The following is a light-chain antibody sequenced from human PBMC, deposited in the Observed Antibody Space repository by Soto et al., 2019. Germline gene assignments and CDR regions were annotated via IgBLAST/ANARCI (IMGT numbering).Light chain of an antibody. Sequence: GDRVTITCRASQSISSWLAWYQQKPGKAPKLLIYKASTLESGVPSRFSGSGSGTEFTLTISSLQPEDFATYYCQQYSSYSQTFGQGTKVDIK. CDR1: QSISSW. CDR3: QQYSSYSQT. J-gene: IGKJ1*01. CDR2: KAS. V-gene: IGKV1-5*03.